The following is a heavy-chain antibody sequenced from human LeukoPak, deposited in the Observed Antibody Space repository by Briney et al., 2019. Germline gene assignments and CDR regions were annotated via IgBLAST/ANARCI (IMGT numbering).Heavy chain of an antibody. D-gene: IGHD3-10*01. CDR3: ARVSPHRITTVRGGYYYYYYYMDV. V-gene: IGHV1-2*02. CDR2: INPNSGGT. CDR1: GYTFTGYY. J-gene: IGHJ6*03. Sequence: GASVKVSCKASGYTFTGYYMHWVRQAPGQGLEWMGWINPNSGGTNYAQKFQGRVTMTRDTSISTAYMELSRLRSDDTAVYYCARVSPHRITTVRGGYYYYYYYMDVWGKGTTVTISS.